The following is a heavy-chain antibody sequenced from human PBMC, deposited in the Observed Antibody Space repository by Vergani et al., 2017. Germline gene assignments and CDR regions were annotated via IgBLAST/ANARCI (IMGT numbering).Heavy chain of an antibody. J-gene: IGHJ6*02. D-gene: IGHD5/OR15-5a*01. V-gene: IGHV4-38-2*01. CDR2: AHRSGTT. Sequence: QVQLQESGPGLVKPSETLSLTCAVVGFSIRSGYYWGWIRQPPGKGLEWIGSAHRSGTTYYNQSLKSRVTMSIDMSKNQISLKLSSVTAADTAIYYCARDVVSTTPLHGMDVWGQGTAVTVSS. CDR3: ARDVVSTTPLHGMDV. CDR1: GFSIRSGYY.